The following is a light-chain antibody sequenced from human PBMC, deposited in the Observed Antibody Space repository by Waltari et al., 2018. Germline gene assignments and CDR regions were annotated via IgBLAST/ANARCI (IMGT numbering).Light chain of an antibody. CDR3: QQYNDYPWT. J-gene: IGKJ2*02. V-gene: IGKV1-5*03. CDR2: KAS. CDR1: QRISSW. Sequence: DIQMTQSTSTLSASVGDRVTITCRASQRISSWLAWYQQKPGKAPKLLIYKASTLESWVPSRFSGSGSGTEFTLTISSLQPDDFATYYCQQYNDYPWTFGQGTKLEIK.